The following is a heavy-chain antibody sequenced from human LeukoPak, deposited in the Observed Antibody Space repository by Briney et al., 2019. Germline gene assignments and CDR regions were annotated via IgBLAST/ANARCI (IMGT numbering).Heavy chain of an antibody. CDR3: ARDEDTAMAGFDY. D-gene: IGHD5-18*01. V-gene: IGHV3-21*01. CDR2: ISSSSSYI. J-gene: IGHJ4*02. Sequence: GGSLRLSCAASGFTFRTFPMGWVRQAPGKGLEWVSSISSSSSYIYYADSVKGRFTISRDNAKNSLYLQMNSLRAEDTAVYYCARDEDTAMAGFDYWGQGTLVTVSS. CDR1: GFTFRTFP.